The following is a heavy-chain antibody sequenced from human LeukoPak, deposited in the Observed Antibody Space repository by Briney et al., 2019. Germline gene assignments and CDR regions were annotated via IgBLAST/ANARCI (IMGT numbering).Heavy chain of an antibody. CDR1: GFAFSSYT. V-gene: IGHV3-21*01. J-gene: IGHJ3*02. CDR2: ISSSSIYR. Sequence: PGGSLRLSCATSGFAFSSYTMNWVRQAPGKGLEWVSSISSSSIYRYSADSVKGRFTISRDNAKNSLCLQMNSLRAEDTAVYYCARVRAHYYENSGYLAISGAFDIWGQGTMVTVSS. CDR3: ARVRAHYYENSGYLAISGAFDI. D-gene: IGHD3-22*01.